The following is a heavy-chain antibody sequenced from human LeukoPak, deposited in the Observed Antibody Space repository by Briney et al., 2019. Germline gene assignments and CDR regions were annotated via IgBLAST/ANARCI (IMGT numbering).Heavy chain of an antibody. CDR3: ARVGAAYPNPFDY. CDR1: GGSLSSSSYY. V-gene: IGHV4-39*01. J-gene: IGHJ4*02. CDR2: IYYSGST. D-gene: IGHD2-15*01. Sequence: SETLSLTCTVSGGSLSSSSYYWGWIRQPPGKGLEWIGSIYYSGSTYYNPSLKSRVTISVDTSKNQFSLKLSSVTAADTAVYYCARVGAAYPNPFDYWGQGTLVTVSS.